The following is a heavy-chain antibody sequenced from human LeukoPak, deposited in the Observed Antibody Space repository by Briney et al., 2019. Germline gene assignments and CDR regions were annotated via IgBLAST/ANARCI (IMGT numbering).Heavy chain of an antibody. CDR3: ARTYYDILTGPLYFDY. D-gene: IGHD3-9*01. CDR1: GYTFTSYD. Sequence: GASVKVSCKASGYTFTSYDINWVRQATGQGLEWMGWMNPNSGNTGYAQKFQGRVTMTRDTSTSTVYMELSSLRSEDTAVYYCARTYYDILTGPLYFDYWGQGTLVTVSS. CDR2: MNPNSGNT. J-gene: IGHJ4*02. V-gene: IGHV1-8*01.